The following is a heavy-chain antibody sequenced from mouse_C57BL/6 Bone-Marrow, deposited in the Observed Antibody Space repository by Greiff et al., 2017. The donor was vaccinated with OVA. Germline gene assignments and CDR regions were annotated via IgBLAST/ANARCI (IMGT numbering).Heavy chain of an antibody. CDR2: IYPGDGDT. V-gene: IGHV1-82*01. J-gene: IGHJ2*01. Sequence: VQLQQSGPELVKPGASVKISCKASGYAFSSSWMNWVKQRPGKGLEWIGRIYPGDGDTNYNGKFKGKATLTADKSSSTAYMQLSSLTSEDSAVYFCARFKWLRRGYFDYGGQGTTLTVSS. CDR1: GYAFSSSW. CDR3: ARFKWLRRGYFDY. D-gene: IGHD2-2*01.